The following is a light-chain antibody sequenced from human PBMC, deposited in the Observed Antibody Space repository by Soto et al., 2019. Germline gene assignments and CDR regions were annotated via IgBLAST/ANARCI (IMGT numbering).Light chain of an antibody. Sequence: QSVLTQPASVSGSPGQSITISCTGTSSDVGGYNYVSWYQQHPGKAPKLMIYEVSNRPSGVSNRFSGSNSGNTPSLTISGLQAEDEADYYCSSYTSSSTLVFGTGTKVTVL. CDR1: SSDVGGYNY. V-gene: IGLV2-14*01. CDR2: EVS. CDR3: SSYTSSSTLV. J-gene: IGLJ1*01.